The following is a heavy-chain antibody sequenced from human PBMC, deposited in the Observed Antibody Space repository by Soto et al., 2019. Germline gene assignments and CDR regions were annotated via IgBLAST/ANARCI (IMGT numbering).Heavy chain of an antibody. J-gene: IGHJ6*02. D-gene: IGHD6-13*01. CDR3: ARGHSSKPLAPPYGMDV. CDR2: INAGNGNT. Sequence: QVQLVQSGAEVKKPGASVKVSCKASGYTFTSYAMHWVRQAPGQRLEWMGWINAGNGNTKYSQKFQGRVTITRDTSASTAYMELSSLRSEDTAVYYCARGHSSKPLAPPYGMDVWGQGTTVTVSS. CDR1: GYTFTSYA. V-gene: IGHV1-3*01.